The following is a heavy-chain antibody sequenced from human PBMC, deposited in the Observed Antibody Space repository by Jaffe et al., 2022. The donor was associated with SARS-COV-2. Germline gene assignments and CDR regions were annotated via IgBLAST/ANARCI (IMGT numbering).Heavy chain of an antibody. V-gene: IGHV4-59*01. D-gene: IGHD6-13*01. CDR1: GGSISSYY. Sequence: QVQLQESGPGLVKPSETLSLTCTVSGGSISSYYWSWIRQPPGKGLEWIGYIYYSGSTNYNPSLKSRVTISVDTSKNQFSLKLSSVTAADTAVYYCARGAAAFDPWGQGTLVTVSS. J-gene: IGHJ5*02. CDR3: ARGAAAFDP. CDR2: IYYSGST.